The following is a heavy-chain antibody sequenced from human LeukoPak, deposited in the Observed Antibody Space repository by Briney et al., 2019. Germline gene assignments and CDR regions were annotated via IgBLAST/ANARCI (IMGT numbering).Heavy chain of an antibody. CDR1: GFTFSSYS. Sequence: PGGSLRLSCAASGFTFSSYSMNWVRQAPGKGLEWVSSISGPSTHIYYADSVKGRFTISRDNAHNSLYLQMNSLRAEDTAVYYCTRGSEWSSGVSDYWGQGTLVTVSS. CDR2: ISGPSTHI. D-gene: IGHD3-3*01. J-gene: IGHJ4*02. V-gene: IGHV3-21*01. CDR3: TRGSEWSSGVSDY.